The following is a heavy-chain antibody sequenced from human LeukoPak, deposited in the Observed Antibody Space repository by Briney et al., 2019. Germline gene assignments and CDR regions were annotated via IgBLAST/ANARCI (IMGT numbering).Heavy chain of an antibody. V-gene: IGHV1-69*04. CDR2: IIPILGIA. CDR3: ARDRAYCSGGSCYTPRWFDP. J-gene: IGHJ5*02. Sequence: SVKVSCKASEGTFSSYAISWVRQAPGQGLEWMGRIIPILGIANYAQKFQGRVTITADKSTSTAYMELSSLRSEDTAVYYCARDRAYCSGGSCYTPRWFDPWGQGTLVTVSS. D-gene: IGHD2-15*01. CDR1: EGTFSSYA.